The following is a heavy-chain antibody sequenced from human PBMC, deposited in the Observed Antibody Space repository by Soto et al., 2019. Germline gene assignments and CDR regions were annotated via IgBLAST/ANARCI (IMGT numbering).Heavy chain of an antibody. CDR1: GYTFTGYY. D-gene: IGHD6-6*01. CDR2: INPNSGGT. Sequence: QVQLVQFGAEVKKPGASVKVSCKASGYTFTGYYMHWVRQAPGQGLEWMGWINPNSGGTNYAQKFQGWVTMTRDTSISTAYMELSRLRSDDTAVYYCARDRYSSSRPYYYYYYGMDVWGQGTTVTVSS. V-gene: IGHV1-2*04. CDR3: ARDRYSSSRPYYYYYYGMDV. J-gene: IGHJ6*02.